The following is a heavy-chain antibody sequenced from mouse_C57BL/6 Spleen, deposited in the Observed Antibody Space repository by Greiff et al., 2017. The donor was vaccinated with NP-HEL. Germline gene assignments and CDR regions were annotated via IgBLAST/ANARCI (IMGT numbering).Heavy chain of an antibody. V-gene: IGHV1-80*01. D-gene: IGHD4-1*01. J-gene: IGHJ2*01. CDR3: AVTGKEGYYFDY. CDR2: IYPGDGDT. Sequence: VQLQQSGAELVKPGASVKISCKASGYAFSSYWMNWVKQRPGKGLEWIGQIYPGDGDTNYNGKFKGKATLTADKSSSTAYMQLSSLTSEDSAVYVCAVTGKEGYYFDYWGQGTTLTVSS. CDR1: GYAFSSYW.